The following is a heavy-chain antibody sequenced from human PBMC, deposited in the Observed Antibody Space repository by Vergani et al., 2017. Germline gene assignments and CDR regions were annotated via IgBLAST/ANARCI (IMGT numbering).Heavy chain of an antibody. Sequence: EVQLVESGGGLVQPGGSLRLSCAASGFTFSSYWMHWVRQAPGKGLVWVSRINSDGSSTSYADSVKGRFTISRDNAKNTLYLQMNSLRAEDTAVYYCARVIGYDFWSGREDAFDIWGQGTMVTVSS. CDR2: INSDGSST. D-gene: IGHD3-3*01. CDR1: GFTFSSYW. V-gene: IGHV3-74*01. J-gene: IGHJ3*02. CDR3: ARVIGYDFWSGREDAFDI.